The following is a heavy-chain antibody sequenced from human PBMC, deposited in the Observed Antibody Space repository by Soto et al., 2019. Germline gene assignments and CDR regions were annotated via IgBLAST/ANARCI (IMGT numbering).Heavy chain of an antibody. CDR3: ARDITRGFRRWFDP. CDR1: GGSISSGGYY. CDR2: IYYSGST. J-gene: IGHJ5*02. Sequence: QVQLQESGPGLVKPSQTLSLTCTVSGGSISSGGYYWSWIRQHPGKGLEWIGYIYYSGSTYYNPSLKSRVTISVDTSKNQFSLKLSSVTAADTAVYYGARDITRGFRRWFDPWGQGTLVTVSS. V-gene: IGHV4-31*03. D-gene: IGHD1-20*01.